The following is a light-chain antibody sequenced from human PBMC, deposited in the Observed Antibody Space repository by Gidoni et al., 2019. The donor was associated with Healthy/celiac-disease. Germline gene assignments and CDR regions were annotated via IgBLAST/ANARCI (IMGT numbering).Light chain of an antibody. CDR1: QSVLYSSNNKNY. CDR3: QQYYSTPWT. V-gene: IGKV4-1*01. CDR2: WAS. Sequence: IVMTQSPDSLAVSLGERATINCKSSQSVLYSSNNKNYLAWYQQKAGQPPKLLIYWASTRESGVPDRFSGSGSGTDFTLTISSLQAEDVAVYYCQQYYSTPWTLGQGTKVEIK. J-gene: IGKJ1*01.